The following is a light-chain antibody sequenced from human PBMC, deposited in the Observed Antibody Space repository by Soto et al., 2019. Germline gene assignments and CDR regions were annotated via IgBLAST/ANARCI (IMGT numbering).Light chain of an antibody. J-gene: IGKJ1*01. CDR3: QQYNSYSSTWT. V-gene: IGKV1-5*03. CDR1: QTITGW. Sequence: DIQMTQSPSTLSASVGDRVTITCRASQTITGWLAWYQQKPGKAPKLLIYKASSLDSGVPSRFSGSGSGTEFTLTISSLQPDDFATYYCQQYNSYSSTWTFGQGTKVDIK. CDR2: KAS.